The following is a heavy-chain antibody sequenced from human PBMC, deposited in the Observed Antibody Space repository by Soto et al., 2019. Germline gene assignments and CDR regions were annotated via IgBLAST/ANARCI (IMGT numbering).Heavy chain of an antibody. CDR3: ARGGGSYGDYVQYDL. V-gene: IGHV3-33*01. CDR1: GFTFSSYG. J-gene: IGHJ3*01. D-gene: IGHD4-17*01. Sequence: QVQLVESGRGVVQPGRSLRLSCAASGFTFSSYGMHWVRQAPGKGLERVAGIWYDGRNKYYADSVKGRFTISRDNSKNTLYLQMNSLRAADTAVYYCARGGGSYGDYVQYDLWGQGTMVTVSS. CDR2: IWYDGRNK.